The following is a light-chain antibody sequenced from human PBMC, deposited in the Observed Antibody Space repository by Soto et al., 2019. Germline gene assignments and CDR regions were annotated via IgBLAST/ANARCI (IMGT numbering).Light chain of an antibody. Sequence: DIQITRSPSTLSGSVGDKDPITSRASQTISSWLAGYQQQTGKAATLLIYKASTLKSGGPSRFSGSGSGTEFTLTISSLQPDDFATYYCQHHNSYSEAFGQGTKVDIK. CDR2: KAS. J-gene: IGKJ1*01. V-gene: IGKV1-5*03. CDR3: QHHNSYSEA. CDR1: QTISSW.